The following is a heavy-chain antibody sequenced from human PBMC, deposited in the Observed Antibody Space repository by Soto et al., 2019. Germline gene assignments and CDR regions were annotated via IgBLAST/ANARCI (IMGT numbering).Heavy chain of an antibody. V-gene: IGHV1-69*13. CDR1: GGTFSSYA. J-gene: IGHJ6*02. Sequence: GASVKVSCKTSGGTFSSYAISWVRQAPGQGLEWMGGIIPIFGTANYAQRFQGRVTITADESTSTAYMELSSLRSEDTAVYYCASPPGGFGDYYYYGMDVWGQGTTVTVSS. CDR3: ASPPGGFGDYYYYGMDV. CDR2: IIPIFGTA. D-gene: IGHD3-10*01.